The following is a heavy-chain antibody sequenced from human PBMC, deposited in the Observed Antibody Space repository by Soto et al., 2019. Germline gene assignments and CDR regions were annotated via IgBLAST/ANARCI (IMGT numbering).Heavy chain of an antibody. CDR3: ARVERGTATTVVDAFDI. D-gene: IGHD1-1*01. Sequence: PSETLSLTCAVYGGSVSSGSYYWSWIRQPPGKGLEWIAEISHSGRIHFNPSLKSRVTISVDTSKNQFSLKMSSVTAADTALYYCARVERGTATTVVDAFDIWGRGTMVTVSS. CDR2: ISHSGRI. CDR1: GGSVSSGSYY. V-gene: IGHV4-34*01. J-gene: IGHJ3*02.